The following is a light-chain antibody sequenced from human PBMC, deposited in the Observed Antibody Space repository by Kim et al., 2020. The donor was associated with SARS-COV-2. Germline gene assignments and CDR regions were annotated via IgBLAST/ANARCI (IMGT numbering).Light chain of an antibody. Sequence: EIVMTQSPATLSVSPGERATLSCRASQSVSSNLAWYQQKPGQAPRLLIYGASTRATGIPARFSGSGSGTEFTLTISSLQSEDFEVYYCQQYNNWPSGTFGQGTKLEI. CDR1: QSVSSN. CDR2: GAS. J-gene: IGKJ2*01. V-gene: IGKV3-15*01. CDR3: QQYNNWPSGT.